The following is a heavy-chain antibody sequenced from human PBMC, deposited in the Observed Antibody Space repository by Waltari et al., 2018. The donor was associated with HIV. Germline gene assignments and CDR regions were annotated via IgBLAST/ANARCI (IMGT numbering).Heavy chain of an antibody. D-gene: IGHD3-22*01. V-gene: IGHV4-59*01. CDR3: ARGDYYDSSDYYYGFDY. CDR1: GGSITNSH. Sequence: QVQLQESGPGLVKPSEPLSLTCTVSGGSITNSHWRWIRQSPGKGLEWIGYIYYSGSTNYNPSLKSRVTMSVDTSKKQFSLKLSSVTAADTAIYYCARGDYYDSSDYYYGFDYWGQGTLVTVSS. J-gene: IGHJ4*02. CDR2: IYYSGST.